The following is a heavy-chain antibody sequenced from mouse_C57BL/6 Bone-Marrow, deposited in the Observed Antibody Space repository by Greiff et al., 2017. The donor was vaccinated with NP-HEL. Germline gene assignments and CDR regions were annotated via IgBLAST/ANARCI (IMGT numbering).Heavy chain of an antibody. V-gene: IGHV1-64*01. CDR2: IHPNSGST. Sequence: QVQLQQPGAELVKPGASVKLSCKASGYTFTSYWMHWVKQRPEQGLEWIGMIHPNSGSTNYNEKFKSKATLTVDKSSSTAYMQLSSLTSEDSAVYYCAKGKVYGSSYFDYWGQGTTLTVSS. CDR1: GYTFTSYW. J-gene: IGHJ2*01. D-gene: IGHD1-1*01. CDR3: AKGKVYGSSYFDY.